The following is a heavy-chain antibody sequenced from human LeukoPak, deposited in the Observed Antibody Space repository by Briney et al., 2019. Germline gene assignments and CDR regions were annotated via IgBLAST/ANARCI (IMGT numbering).Heavy chain of an antibody. J-gene: IGHJ3*02. D-gene: IGHD2-2*01. Sequence: SQTLSLTCTVSGGSISSGSYYWSWIRQPAGKGLEWIGRIYTSGSTNYNPSLKSRVTISVDTSKNQFSLKLSSVTAADTAVYYCARDPRGRYCSSTSCPNDAFDIWGQGTMVTVSS. V-gene: IGHV4-61*02. CDR1: GGSISSGSYY. CDR2: IYTSGST. CDR3: ARDPRGRYCSSTSCPNDAFDI.